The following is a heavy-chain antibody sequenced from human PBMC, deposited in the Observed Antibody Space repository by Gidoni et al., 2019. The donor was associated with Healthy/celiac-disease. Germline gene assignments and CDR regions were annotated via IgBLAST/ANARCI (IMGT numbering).Heavy chain of an antibody. CDR2: ISGSGGST. J-gene: IGHJ5*02. CDR1: GFTFSSYA. D-gene: IGHD3-10*01. CDR3: ARGRYGLGNWFDP. V-gene: IGHV3-23*01. Sequence: EVQLLESGGGLVPPGGSLRLSCAASGFTFSSYAMSWVRQAPGKGLEWVSAISGSGGSTYYADSVKGRFTISRDNSKNTLYLQMNSLRAEDTAVYYCARGRYGLGNWFDPWGQGTLVTVSS.